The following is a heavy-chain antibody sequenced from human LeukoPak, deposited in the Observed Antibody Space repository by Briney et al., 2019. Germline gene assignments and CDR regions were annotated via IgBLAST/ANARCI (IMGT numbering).Heavy chain of an antibody. CDR2: VSYSGST. Sequence: SETLSLTCTLSGGSITSGRYYWTWIRQHPQRGLEWIGYVSYSGSTNYNSSLKSRLTISADTSKSQFYLRLTSVTAADTAVYYCARDRIELGGGTFDIWGQGTMVTVSS. J-gene: IGHJ3*02. D-gene: IGHD1-7*01. V-gene: IGHV4-31*03. CDR3: ARDRIELGGGTFDI. CDR1: GGSITSGRYY.